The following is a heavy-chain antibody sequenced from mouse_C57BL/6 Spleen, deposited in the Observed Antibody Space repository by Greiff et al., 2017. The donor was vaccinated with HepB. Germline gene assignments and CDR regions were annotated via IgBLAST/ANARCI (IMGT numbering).Heavy chain of an antibody. CDR1: GYSFTGYF. Sequence: VQLQQSGPELVKPGDSVKISCKASGYSFTGYFMNWVMQSHGKSLEWIGRINPYNGDTFYNQKFKGKATLTVDKSSSTAHMELRSLTSEDSAVYYCARQRYGSSYDYFDYWGQGTTLTVSS. D-gene: IGHD1-1*01. CDR2: INPYNGDT. V-gene: IGHV1-20*01. CDR3: ARQRYGSSYDYFDY. J-gene: IGHJ2*01.